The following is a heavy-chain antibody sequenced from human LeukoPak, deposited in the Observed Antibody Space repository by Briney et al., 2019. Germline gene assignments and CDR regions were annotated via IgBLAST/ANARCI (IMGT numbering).Heavy chain of an antibody. D-gene: IGHD1-26*01. V-gene: IGHV4-59*01. CDR3: ARDSGSSFHVFDI. CDR2: IFYTGST. CDR1: GGSFSGYY. Sequence: SETLSLTCAVYGGSFSGYYWSWIRQPTEKGLRWIGYIFYTGSTNYNPSLQGRVTISVDTSKNQFSLKLCSVTAADTAVYYCARDSGSSFHVFDIWGQGTMFTVSS. J-gene: IGHJ3*02.